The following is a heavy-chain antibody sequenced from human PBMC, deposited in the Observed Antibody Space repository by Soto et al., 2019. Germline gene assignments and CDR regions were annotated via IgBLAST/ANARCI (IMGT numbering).Heavy chain of an antibody. J-gene: IGHJ6*02. CDR3: ARDGNRYSSGWTIYYYYGMDV. CDR1: GYTFTSYG. D-gene: IGHD6-19*01. Sequence: QVQLVQSGAEVKKPGASVKVSCKASGYTFTSYGISWVLQAPGQGLEWMGWISAYNGNTNYAQKLQGRVTMTTDTSTSTAYMELRSLRSDDTAVYYCARDGNRYSSGWTIYYYYGMDVWGQGTTVTVSS. CDR2: ISAYNGNT. V-gene: IGHV1-18*04.